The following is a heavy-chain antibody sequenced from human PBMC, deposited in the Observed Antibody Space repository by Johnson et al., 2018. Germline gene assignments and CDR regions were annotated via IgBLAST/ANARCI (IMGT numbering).Heavy chain of an antibody. J-gene: IGHJ3*02. D-gene: IGHD3-22*01. CDR3: AKDFSIHYYDREGAFDI. CDR1: QFTFSSYA. Sequence: QVQLVESGGGVVQPGTSLRLSCAASQFTFSSYALHWVRQAPGKGLEWVAVISFDGSNKYYADSVKGRFTISRDNSKNTRYLQMNSLRAEDTAGYYCAKDFSIHYYDREGAFDIWGQGTMVTVSS. CDR2: ISFDGSNK. V-gene: IGHV3-30-3*01.